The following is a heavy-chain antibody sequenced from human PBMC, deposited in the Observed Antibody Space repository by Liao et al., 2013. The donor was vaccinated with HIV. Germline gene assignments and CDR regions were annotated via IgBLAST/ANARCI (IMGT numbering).Heavy chain of an antibody. CDR2: IYTSGST. J-gene: IGHJ4*02. CDR1: GGSISSGGYY. V-gene: IGHV4-61*02. CDR3: ARDYWCSSTRCYILDN. D-gene: IGHD2-2*02. Sequence: QVQLQESGPGLVKPSQTLSLTCTVSGGSISSGGYYWSWIRQPAGKGLEWIGRIYTSGSTNYNPSLKSRVTISVDTSKNQFSLKLSSVTAADTAVYYCARDYWCSSTRCYILDNWGQGTLVTVPS.